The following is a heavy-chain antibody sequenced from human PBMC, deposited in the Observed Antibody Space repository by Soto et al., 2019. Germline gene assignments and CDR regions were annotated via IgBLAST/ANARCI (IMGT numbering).Heavy chain of an antibody. V-gene: IGHV5-51*01. CDR2: IYPGDSDT. Sequence: GESREMECNGSRYRLTSYWIGWVRQMPGKGLEWMGIIYPGDSDTRYRPSFQGQVTISADKSSSTAYLQWNSLQASDTAMYYCARLPGIVAPGTVFLDNWGQG. J-gene: IGHJ4*02. CDR1: RYRLTSYW. D-gene: IGHD1-1*01. CDR3: ARLPGIVAPGTVFLDN.